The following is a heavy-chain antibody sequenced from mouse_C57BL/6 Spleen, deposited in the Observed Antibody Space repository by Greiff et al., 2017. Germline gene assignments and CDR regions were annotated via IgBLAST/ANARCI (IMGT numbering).Heavy chain of an antibody. CDR2: IDPSDSYT. D-gene: IGHD2-3*01. J-gene: IGHJ4*01. Sequence: QVQLQQPGAELVRPGTSVKLSCKASGYTFTSYWMHWVKQRPGQGLEWIGVIDPSDSYTNYNQKFKGKATLTVDTSSSTAYMQLSSLTSEASAVYDCARPDDYYVDYAMDYWGQGTSVTVSS. CDR3: ARPDDYYVDYAMDY. V-gene: IGHV1-59*01. CDR1: GYTFTSYW.